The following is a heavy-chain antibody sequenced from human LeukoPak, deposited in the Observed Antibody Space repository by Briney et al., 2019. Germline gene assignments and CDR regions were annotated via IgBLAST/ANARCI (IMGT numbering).Heavy chain of an antibody. D-gene: IGHD6-19*01. J-gene: IGHJ4*02. CDR2: INHSGST. V-gene: IGHV4-34*01. Sequence: SETLSLTCAVYGGSFSGYYWSWIRQPPGKGLEWIGEINHSGSTNYNPSLKSRVTMSVDTSKNQFSLKLSSVTAADTAVYYCARERYSSGRSPFDYWGQGTLVTVSS. CDR3: ARERYSSGRSPFDY. CDR1: GGSFSGYY.